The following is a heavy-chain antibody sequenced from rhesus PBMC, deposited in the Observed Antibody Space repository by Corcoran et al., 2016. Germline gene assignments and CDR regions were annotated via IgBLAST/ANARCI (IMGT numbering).Heavy chain of an antibody. V-gene: IGHV4-169*01. CDR2: IYGSGSST. J-gene: IGHJ4*01. D-gene: IGHD6-13*01. CDR1: GGSISSSY. CDR3: ARRLIATFDY. Sequence: QLQLQESGPGLVKPSETLSVTCAVSGGSISSSYWSWIRQAPGKGLEWIGYIYGSGSSTNYNPSLKNRVTLSVDTSKNQLSLKLSSVTAADTAVYYCARRLIATFDYWGQGVLVTVSS.